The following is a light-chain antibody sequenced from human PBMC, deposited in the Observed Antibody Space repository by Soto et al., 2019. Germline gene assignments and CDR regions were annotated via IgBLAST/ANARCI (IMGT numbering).Light chain of an antibody. CDR1: QSVSSSY. CDR2: GAS. J-gene: IGKJ5*01. Sequence: EIVLTQSPGTLSLSPGERATLSCRASQSVSSSYLAWYQQKPGQAPRLLIYGASSRATGIPDRFSGSGSGTAFTPTISRLQDEDFAVYYCRQYGSSPPITFGQGTRLEIK. V-gene: IGKV3-20*01. CDR3: RQYGSSPPIT.